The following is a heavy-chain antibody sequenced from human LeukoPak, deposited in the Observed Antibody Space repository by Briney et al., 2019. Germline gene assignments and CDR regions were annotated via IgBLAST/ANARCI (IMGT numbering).Heavy chain of an antibody. CDR2: INHSGST. V-gene: IGHV4-34*01. CDR3: ARGREELVVPAYYFDY. J-gene: IGHJ4*02. CDR1: GGSFSGYY. Sequence: PSETLSLTCAVYGGSFSGYYWSWIHQPPGKGLEWIGEINHSGSTNYNPSLKSRVTISVDTSKNQFSLKLSSVTAADTAVYYCARGREELVVPAYYFDYWGQGTLVTVSS. D-gene: IGHD2-2*01.